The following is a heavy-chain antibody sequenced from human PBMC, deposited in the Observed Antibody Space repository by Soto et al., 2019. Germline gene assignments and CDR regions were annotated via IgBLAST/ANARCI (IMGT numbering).Heavy chain of an antibody. V-gene: IGHV3-48*03. CDR2: ISSSGSTI. CDR1: GFTFSSYE. Sequence: GGSLRLSCAASGFTFSSYEMNWVRQAPGKGLEWVSYISSSGSTIYYADSVKGRFTISRDNAKNSLYLQMNSLRGEDTAVYYCAREGSVSSSDYYAYYYGMDVWGQGTTVTVSS. J-gene: IGHJ6*02. D-gene: IGHD3-10*01. CDR3: AREGSVSSSDYYAYYYGMDV.